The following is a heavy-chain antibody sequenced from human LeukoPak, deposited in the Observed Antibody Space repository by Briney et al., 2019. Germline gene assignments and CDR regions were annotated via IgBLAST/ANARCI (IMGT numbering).Heavy chain of an antibody. CDR2: IYYTGST. D-gene: IGHD3-10*01. V-gene: IGHV4-59*11. J-gene: IGHJ4*02. Sequence: SETLSLTCSVSSGSISSHYWSWIRQPPGKGLEWIGLIYYTGSTNYNPSLESRVTISVDTSQNQFSLRLSSVTAADTAVYYCARLGGTMVRGVHFDYWGQGNLVTVSS. CDR3: ARLGGTMVRGVHFDY. CDR1: SGSISSHY.